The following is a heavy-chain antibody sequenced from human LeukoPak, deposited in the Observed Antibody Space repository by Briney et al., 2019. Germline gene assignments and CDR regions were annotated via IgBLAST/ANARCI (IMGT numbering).Heavy chain of an antibody. CDR2: ISGSGGST. V-gene: IGHV3-23*01. Sequence: PGGSLRLSCAASGFTFSSYAMSWVRQAPGKGLEWVSAISGSGGSTYYADSVKGRFTISRDNSKNTLYLQMNSLRAEDTAVYYCARDVTFGGVKEVDIWGHGTMVTVSS. CDR1: GFTFSSYA. D-gene: IGHD3-16*01. J-gene: IGHJ3*02. CDR3: ARDVTFGGVKEVDI.